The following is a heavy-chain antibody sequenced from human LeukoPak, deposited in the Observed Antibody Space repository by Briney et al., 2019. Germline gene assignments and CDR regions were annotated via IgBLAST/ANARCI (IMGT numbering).Heavy chain of an antibody. CDR2: IHYSGST. V-gene: IGHV4-59*01. Sequence: SETLSLTCTVSGGPISSDYWGWIRQPPGKGLEWIGYIHYSGSTNYNPSLKSRVTISVDMSKTQFSLRLRSVTVADTAVYYCARDVEMATPWYFGMDVWGQGTTVTVSS. CDR1: GGPISSDY. J-gene: IGHJ6*02. CDR3: ARDVEMATPWYFGMDV. D-gene: IGHD5-24*01.